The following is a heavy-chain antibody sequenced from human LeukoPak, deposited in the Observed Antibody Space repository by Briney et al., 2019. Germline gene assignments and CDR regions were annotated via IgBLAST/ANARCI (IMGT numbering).Heavy chain of an antibody. D-gene: IGHD2-15*01. CDR3: AKVSPLGYCSGGSCYQGHYFDY. CDR1: GFTFSSYA. V-gene: IGHV3-23*01. J-gene: IGHJ4*02. Sequence: GGSLRLSCAASGFTFSSYAMSWVRQAPGKGLEWVSAISGSGGSTYYADSVKGRFTISRDNSKNTLYLQMNSPRAEDTAVYYCAKVSPLGYCSGGSCYQGHYFDYWGQGTLVTVSS. CDR2: ISGSGGST.